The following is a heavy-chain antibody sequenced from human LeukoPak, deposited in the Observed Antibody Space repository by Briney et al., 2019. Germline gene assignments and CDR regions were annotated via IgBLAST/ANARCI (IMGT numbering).Heavy chain of an antibody. CDR1: GFTFSSYS. CDR3: ARGNQPLGSYYYYYMDV. Sequence: GGSLRLFCAASGFTFSSYSMNWVRQAPGKGLEWVSSISSSSSYIYYADSVKGRFTISRDNAKNSLYLQMNSLRAEDTAVYYCARGNQPLGSYYYYYMDVWGKGTTVTVSS. J-gene: IGHJ6*03. V-gene: IGHV3-21*01. CDR2: ISSSSSYI. D-gene: IGHD1-14*01.